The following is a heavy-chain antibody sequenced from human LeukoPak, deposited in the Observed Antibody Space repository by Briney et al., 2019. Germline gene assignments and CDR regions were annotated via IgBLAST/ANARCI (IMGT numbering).Heavy chain of an antibody. D-gene: IGHD6-13*01. CDR1: GGSISSYY. Sequence: SETLSLTCTVSGGSISSYYWSWIRQPPGKGLEWIGYIYYSGSTNYNPSLKSRVTISVDTSKNQFSLKLSSVTAADTAVYYCARGQPRIAAAGSPPDYWGQGTLVTVSS. J-gene: IGHJ4*02. CDR3: ARGQPRIAAAGSPPDY. V-gene: IGHV4-59*12. CDR2: IYYSGST.